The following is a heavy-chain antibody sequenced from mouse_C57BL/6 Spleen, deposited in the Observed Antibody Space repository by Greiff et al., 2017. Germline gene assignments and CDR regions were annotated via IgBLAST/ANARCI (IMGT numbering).Heavy chain of an antibody. V-gene: IGHV1-81*01. D-gene: IGHD2-2*01. CDR3: ARIGVTTWYFDY. CDR2: IYPRSGNT. Sequence: VQLQESGAELARPGASVKLPCKASGYTFTSYGISWVKQRTGQGLEWIGEIYPRSGNTYYNEKFKGKATLTADKSSSTAYMELRSLTSEDSAVYFCARIGVTTWYFDYWGQGTTLTVSS. J-gene: IGHJ2*01. CDR1: GYTFTSYG.